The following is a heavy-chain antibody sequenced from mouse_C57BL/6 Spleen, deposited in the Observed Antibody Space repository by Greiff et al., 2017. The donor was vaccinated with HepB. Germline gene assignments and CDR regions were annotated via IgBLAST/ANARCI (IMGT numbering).Heavy chain of an antibody. D-gene: IGHD2-1*01. J-gene: IGHJ3*01. CDR3: AKSGYGNYAWFAY. CDR2: IDPSDSYT. CDR1: GYTFTSYW. V-gene: IGHV1-50*01. Sequence: QVQLQQPGAELVKPGASVKLSCKASGYTFTSYWMQWVKQRPGQGLEWIGEIDPSDSYTNYNQKFKGKATLTVDTSSSTAYMQLSSLTSEDSAVYYCAKSGYGNYAWFAYWGQGTLVTVSA.